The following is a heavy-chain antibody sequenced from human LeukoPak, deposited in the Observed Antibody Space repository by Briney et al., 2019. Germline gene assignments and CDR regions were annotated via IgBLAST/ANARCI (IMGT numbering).Heavy chain of an antibody. CDR1: GFTFSSYW. J-gene: IGHJ4*02. D-gene: IGHD3-22*01. CDR2: IKQDGSEK. V-gene: IGHV3-7*01. Sequence: PGGALRLSCAASGFTFSSYWMSWVREAPGKGQEWVANIKQDGSEKYYVDSVKGRFTIFRDNAKNSMYMQMNRLRAEDTAVYYCARDLDSSGYYYWLDYWGQGTLVTVSS. CDR3: ARDLDSSGYYYWLDY.